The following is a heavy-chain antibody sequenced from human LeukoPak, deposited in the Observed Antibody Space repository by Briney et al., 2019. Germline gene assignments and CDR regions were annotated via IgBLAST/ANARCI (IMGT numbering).Heavy chain of an antibody. Sequence: PSETLSLTCTVSGGSISSYYWSWIRQPPGKGLEWIGYIYYSGSTNYNPSLKSRITISVDTSKNQFSLKLSSVTAADTAVYYCAAYSGYDRHFDYWGQGTLVTVSS. CDR3: AAYSGYDRHFDY. CDR1: GGSISSYY. J-gene: IGHJ4*02. V-gene: IGHV4-59*01. D-gene: IGHD5-12*01. CDR2: IYYSGST.